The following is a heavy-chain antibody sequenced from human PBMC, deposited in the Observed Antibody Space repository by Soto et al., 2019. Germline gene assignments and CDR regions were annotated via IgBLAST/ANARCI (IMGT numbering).Heavy chain of an antibody. V-gene: IGHV3-23*01. J-gene: IGHJ6*02. D-gene: IGHD3-3*01. CDR1: GFTFSSYA. CDR3: AKEGRSITIFGVAGRYYYGMDV. Sequence: XGSLRLSCAASGFTFSSYAMSWVRQAPGKGLEWVSAISGSGGSTYYADSVKGRFTISRDNSKNTLYLQMNSLRAEDTAVYYCAKEGRSITIFGVAGRYYYGMDVWGQGTTVTVSS. CDR2: ISGSGGST.